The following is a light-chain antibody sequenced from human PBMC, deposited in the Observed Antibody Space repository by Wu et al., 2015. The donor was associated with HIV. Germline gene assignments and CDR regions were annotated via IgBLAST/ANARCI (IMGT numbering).Light chain of an antibody. V-gene: IGKV3D-11*01. Sequence: EIVLTQSPATLSLSPGERATLSCRASQGVGVYIAWFQHRPGQAPTLLIYDASRRATGISDRFSGSGSGTDFTFTINRLEPGDSAVYFCGQYATVPYTFGQGTEAGH. CDR3: GQYATVPYT. CDR1: QGVGVY. J-gene: IGKJ2*01. CDR2: DAS.